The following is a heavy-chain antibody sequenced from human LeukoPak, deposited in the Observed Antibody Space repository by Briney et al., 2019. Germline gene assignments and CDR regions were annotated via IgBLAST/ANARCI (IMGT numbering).Heavy chain of an antibody. Sequence: WGSLSLTCVASGFTFSNYWLSWVCQAPGKGLEWVANIKQAGSEKYYVDSVKGRFTISRDNAKNSVYLQMNSLRAADTAVYYCVRDYCSGVTCYWGYWGQGSVVLVSS. J-gene: IGHJ1*01. CDR1: GFTFSNYW. CDR2: IKQAGSEK. D-gene: IGHD2-15*01. CDR3: VRDYCSGVTCYWGY. V-gene: IGHV3-7*05.